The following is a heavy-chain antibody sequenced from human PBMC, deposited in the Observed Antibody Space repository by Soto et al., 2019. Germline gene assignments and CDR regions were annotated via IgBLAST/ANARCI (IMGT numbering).Heavy chain of an antibody. D-gene: IGHD3-3*01. CDR3: TTAPGYDFWSGYLAY. CDR1: GFTFSNAW. J-gene: IGHJ4*02. V-gene: IGHV3-15*07. CDR2: IKSKTDGGTT. Sequence: EVQLVESGGGLVKPGGSLRLSCAASGFTFSNAWMNWVRQAPGKGLEWVGRIKSKTDGGTTDYAAPVKGRFTISRDDSKHTLYLQMNSLKTEDTAVYYCTTAPGYDFWSGYLAYWGQGTLVTVSS.